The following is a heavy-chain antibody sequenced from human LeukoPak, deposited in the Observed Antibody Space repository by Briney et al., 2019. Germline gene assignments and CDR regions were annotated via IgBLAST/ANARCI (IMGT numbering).Heavy chain of an antibody. CDR1: GYTFTSYG. Sequence: GASVKVSCKASGYTFTSYGISWVRQAPGQGLEWMGWISAYNGNTNYAQKLQGRVTMTTDTSTSTAYMELRSLRSDDTAVYYCATEYYYDTRDAFDIWGQGTMVTVSS. D-gene: IGHD3-22*01. V-gene: IGHV1-18*01. J-gene: IGHJ3*02. CDR3: ATEYYYDTRDAFDI. CDR2: ISAYNGNT.